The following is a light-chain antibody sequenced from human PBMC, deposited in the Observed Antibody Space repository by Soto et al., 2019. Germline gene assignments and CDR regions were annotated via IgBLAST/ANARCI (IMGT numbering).Light chain of an antibody. CDR1: QSVRGN. J-gene: IGKJ5*01. CDR3: QQYNNWPFIT. CDR2: GAS. Sequence: EIVMTQSPATLSVSPGERATLSCRASQSVRGNLAWYQQKPGQSPMLLIYGASSRATGIPVRFSGSGSGTEFTLTISSLQSEDFAVYYCQQYNNWPFITFGQGTRLEIK. V-gene: IGKV3-15*01.